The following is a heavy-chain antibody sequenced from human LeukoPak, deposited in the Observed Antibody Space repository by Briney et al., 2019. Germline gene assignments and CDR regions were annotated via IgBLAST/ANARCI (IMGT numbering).Heavy chain of an antibody. CDR3: ARDARNYYDSSGRLNWFDP. CDR1: GFTFSSYW. J-gene: IGHJ5*02. CDR2: INGDGSTK. D-gene: IGHD3-22*01. V-gene: IGHV3-74*01. Sequence: GGSLRLSCAASGFTFSSYWMHWVRQAPGKGLVWVSRINGDGSTKSYADSVRGRFTISRDNAANTLYLQMNSLRAEDTAVYYCARDARNYYDSSGRLNWFDPWGQGTLVTVSS.